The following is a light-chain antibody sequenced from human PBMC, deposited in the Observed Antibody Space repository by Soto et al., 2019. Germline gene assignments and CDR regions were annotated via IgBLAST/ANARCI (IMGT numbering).Light chain of an antibody. CDR1: QSVGSNY. V-gene: IGKV3-20*01. CDR2: GAS. CDR3: QQYGSSPPYT. J-gene: IGKJ2*01. Sequence: EIVLTQSPGTLSLSPGERATLSCRASQSVGSNYLAWYQQKPGQAPRLLIYGASSRASGIPDRFSGSGSGPDFTLTISRLEPEDVAVYYCQQYGSSPPYTFGQGTKLEIK.